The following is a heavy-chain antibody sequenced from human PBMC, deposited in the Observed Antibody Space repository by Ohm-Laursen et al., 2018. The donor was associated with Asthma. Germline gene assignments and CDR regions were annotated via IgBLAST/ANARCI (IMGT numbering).Heavy chain of an antibody. CDR3: AKGPYSGTYGSLDD. V-gene: IGHV3-23*01. CDR1: GFTFSSYA. Sequence: GSLRLSCAASGFTFSSYAMSWVRQAPGKGLEWVSAISGSAGSTYYADSVKGRFTISRDNSKNTLYLQMNSLRAEDTAVYYCAKGPYSGTYGSLDDWGQGTLVTVSS. J-gene: IGHJ4*02. D-gene: IGHD1-26*01. CDR2: ISGSAGST.